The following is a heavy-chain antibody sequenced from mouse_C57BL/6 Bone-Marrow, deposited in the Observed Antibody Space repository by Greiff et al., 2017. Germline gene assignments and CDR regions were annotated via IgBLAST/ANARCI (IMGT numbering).Heavy chain of an antibody. CDR2: IDPSDSYT. Sequence: QVHVKQPGAELVKPGASVKLSCKASGYTFTSYWMQWVKQRPGQGLEWIGEIDPSDSYTNYNQKFKGKATLTVDTSSSTAYMQLSSLTSEDSAVYYCARGPYYYGSSYWFAYWGQGTLVTVSA. CDR3: ARGPYYYGSSYWFAY. J-gene: IGHJ3*01. D-gene: IGHD1-1*01. V-gene: IGHV1-50*01. CDR1: GYTFTSYW.